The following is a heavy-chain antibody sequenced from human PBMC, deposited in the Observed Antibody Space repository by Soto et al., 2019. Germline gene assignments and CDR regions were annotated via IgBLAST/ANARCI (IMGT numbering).Heavy chain of an antibody. J-gene: IGHJ4*02. CDR1: GYSFTSYY. CDR3: AGGAMVGGFIGTFHY. Sequence: SVKVSCKASGYSFTSYYMHWVRQAPGQGLEWMGGIIPIFGTANYAQKFQGRVTITADESTSTAYMELSSLRSEDTAVYYCAGGAMVGGFIGTFHYGGQTPLDPVS. D-gene: IGHD3-10*01. CDR2: IIPIFGTA. V-gene: IGHV1-69*13.